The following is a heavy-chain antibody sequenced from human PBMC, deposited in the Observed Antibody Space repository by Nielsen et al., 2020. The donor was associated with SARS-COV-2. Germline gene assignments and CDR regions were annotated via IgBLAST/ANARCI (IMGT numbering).Heavy chain of an antibody. CDR3: AREGRNLPLNY. CDR1: GFTFSDYY. Sequence: GESLKISCGASGFTFSDYYMSWIRQAPGKGLEWVSYISSSSSYTNYADSVKGRFTISRDNAKNPLYLQMNALRAEDTAVYYWAREGRNLPLNYWGQGTLVTVSS. V-gene: IGHV3-11*05. J-gene: IGHJ4*02. CDR2: ISSSSSYT.